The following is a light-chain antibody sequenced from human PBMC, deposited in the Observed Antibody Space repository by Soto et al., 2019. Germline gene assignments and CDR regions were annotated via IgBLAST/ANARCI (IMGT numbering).Light chain of an antibody. V-gene: IGLV4-69*01. CDR1: SRHSSYA. J-gene: IGLJ2*01. CDR2: PNSDGRQ. Sequence: QAVVTQSPSASASLGASVKLTCTLSSRHSSYAIAWPQQQPEKGPRYLMKPNSDGRQTKGEGIPDRFSDSSSGTERYLTIPSLQSEEEADYYCQTWGTGILVFGGGTKLNAL. CDR3: QTWGTGILV.